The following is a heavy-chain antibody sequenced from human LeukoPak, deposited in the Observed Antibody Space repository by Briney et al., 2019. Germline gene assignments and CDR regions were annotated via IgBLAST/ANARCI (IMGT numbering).Heavy chain of an antibody. V-gene: IGHV3-53*01. CDR3: AREXGGNGYNS. Sequence: GGSLRLSCAASGFTVSSNYMSWVRQAPGKGLEWVSVIYSGGSTYYADSVKGRFTISRGNSKNTLYLQMNSLRAEDTAVYYCAREXGGNGYNSWGQGTLVTVSS. CDR2: IYSGGST. J-gene: IGHJ5*02. CDR1: GFTVSSNY. D-gene: IGHD5-24*01.